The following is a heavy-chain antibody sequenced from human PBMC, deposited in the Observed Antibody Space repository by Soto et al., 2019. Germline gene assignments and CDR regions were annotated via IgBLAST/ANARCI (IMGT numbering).Heavy chain of an antibody. CDR2: IIPIFGTA. CDR3: ARDGKDVAMATIHYAMDV. V-gene: IGHV1-69*13. D-gene: IGHD5-12*01. CDR1: GGTFSSYA. J-gene: IGHJ6*02. Sequence: ASVKVSCKASGGTFSSYAISWVRQAPGQGLEWMGGIIPIFGTANYAQKFQGRVTITADESTSTAYMELSSLRSEDTAVYYCARDGKDVAMATIHYAMDVWGQGTTVTVSS.